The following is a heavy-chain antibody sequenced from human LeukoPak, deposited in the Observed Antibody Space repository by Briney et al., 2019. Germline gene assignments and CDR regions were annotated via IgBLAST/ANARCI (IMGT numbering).Heavy chain of an antibody. CDR3: AREVRPNDY. CDR1: GFTFSSYA. V-gene: IGHV3-30-3*01. CDR2: ISYDGSNK. Sequence: GGSLRLSCAASGFTFSSYAMHWVRQAPGKGLEWVAVISYDGSNKYYADSVKGRFTISRDNSKNTLYLQMNSLRAEDTAVYYCAREVRPNDYWGQGTLVTVSS. D-gene: IGHD6-25*01. J-gene: IGHJ4*02.